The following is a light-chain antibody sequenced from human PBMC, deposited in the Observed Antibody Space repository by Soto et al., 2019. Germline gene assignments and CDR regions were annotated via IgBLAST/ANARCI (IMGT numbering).Light chain of an antibody. CDR2: EDN. V-gene: IGLV6-57*04. Sequence: NFMLTQPHSVSESPGKTVTISCTRSSGSIASNYVQWYQQRPGSAPTTVIYEDNQRPSGVPDRFSGSIDSSSNSASLTISGMKTEDEADYYCQSSDSSNLLFGGGTKLTVL. CDR3: QSSDSSNLL. J-gene: IGLJ2*01. CDR1: SGSIASNY.